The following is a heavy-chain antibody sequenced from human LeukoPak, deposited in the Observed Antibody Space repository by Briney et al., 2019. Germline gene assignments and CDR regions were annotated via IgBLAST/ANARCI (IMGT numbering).Heavy chain of an antibody. CDR3: ARGRYSSSWSPYYYYMDV. CDR1: GGSISSYY. J-gene: IGHJ6*03. V-gene: IGHV4-59*01. CDR2: IYYSGST. Sequence: PSETLSLTCTVSGGSISSYYWSWIRQPPGKGLEWIGYIYYSGSTNYNPSLKSRVTISVDTSKNQFSLKLSSVTAADTAVYYCARGRYSSSWSPYYYYMDVWGKGTTVTVSS. D-gene: IGHD6-13*01.